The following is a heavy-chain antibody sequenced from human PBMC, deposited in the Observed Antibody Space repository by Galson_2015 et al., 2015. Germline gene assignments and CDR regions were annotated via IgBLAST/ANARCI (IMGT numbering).Heavy chain of an antibody. J-gene: IGHJ4*02. Sequence: SVKVSCKASGYTFTSYYVHWVRQAPGQGLEWMGIINPSGGSTSYAQKFQGRVTMTRDTSTSTVYMELSSLRSEDTAVYYCARMQYYDYVWGSKALDYWGQGTLATVSS. CDR2: INPSGGST. D-gene: IGHD3-16*01. CDR1: GYTFTSYY. CDR3: ARMQYYDYVWGSKALDY. V-gene: IGHV1-46*01.